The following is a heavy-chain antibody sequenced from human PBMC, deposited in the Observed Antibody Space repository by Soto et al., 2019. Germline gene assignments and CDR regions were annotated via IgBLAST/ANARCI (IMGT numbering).Heavy chain of an antibody. D-gene: IGHD1-26*01. CDR1: GFTFTKAY. CDR3: ATEGGYPGSNFYGAY. CDR2: IKGSHAGGTT. V-gene: IGHV3-15*01. Sequence: EVQLVESGGGLVEPGGSIRLSCVASGFTFTKAYMTWVRQAPGKGLEWVGRIKGSHAGGTTDYATSVKGRFTISRDDSKNMLYLQMNSLKTEDTSVYYCATEGGYPGSNFYGAYWGQGNLVTVSS. J-gene: IGHJ4*02.